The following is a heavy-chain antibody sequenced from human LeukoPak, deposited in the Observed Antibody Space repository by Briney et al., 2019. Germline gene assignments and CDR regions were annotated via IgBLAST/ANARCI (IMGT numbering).Heavy chain of an antibody. D-gene: IGHD1-26*01. V-gene: IGHV3-48*01. CDR2: INSNSATT. Sequence: PGGSLRLSCAASGFSFSTNSMNWVRQVPGKGLESISYINSNSATTYYADSVKGRFTISRDNAKNSLYLHMNSLRADDTAVYYCARDTRSLIDYWGQGTLVTVSS. CDR1: GFSFSTNS. J-gene: IGHJ4*02. CDR3: ARDTRSLIDY.